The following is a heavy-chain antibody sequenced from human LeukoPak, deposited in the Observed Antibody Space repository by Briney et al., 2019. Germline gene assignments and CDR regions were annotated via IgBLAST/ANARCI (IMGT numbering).Heavy chain of an antibody. V-gene: IGHV3-53*01. D-gene: IGHD2-2*01. Sequence: GGSLRLSCAASGFTVSSNYMSWVRQAPGKGLEWVSVIYSGGSTYYADSVKGRFTISRDNSKNTLYLQMNSLRAEDTAVYYCARSSLYCSSTSCYGYYGMHVWGKGTTVTVSS. CDR1: GFTVSSNY. CDR3: ARSSLYCSSTSCYGYYGMHV. CDR2: IYSGGST. J-gene: IGHJ6*04.